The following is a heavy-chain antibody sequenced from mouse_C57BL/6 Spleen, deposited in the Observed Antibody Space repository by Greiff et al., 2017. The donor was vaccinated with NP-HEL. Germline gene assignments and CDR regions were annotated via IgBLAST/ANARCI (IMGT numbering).Heavy chain of an antibody. D-gene: IGHD2-3*01. CDR3: ARDRVYDGYLFAY. Sequence: EVQVVESGGGLVKPGGSLKLSCAASGFTFSSYAMSWVRQTPEKRLEWVATISDGGSYTYYPDNVKGRFTISRDNAKNNLYLQMSHLKSEDTAMYYCARDRVYDGYLFAYWGQGTLVTVSA. CDR2: ISDGGSYT. CDR1: GFTFSSYA. J-gene: IGHJ3*01. V-gene: IGHV5-4*01.